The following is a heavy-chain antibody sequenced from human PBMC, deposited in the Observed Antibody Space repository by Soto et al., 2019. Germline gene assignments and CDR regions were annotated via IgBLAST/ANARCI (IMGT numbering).Heavy chain of an antibody. Sequence: GGSLRLSCAAPGFSFSRHSMNWVRQAPGKGLEWVSPISPTSEYIYHADSVKGRFTISRDNSKNTLYLQMNSLRAEDTAVYYCARGQQLPPFDPWGQGTLVTVSS. CDR1: GFSFSRHS. V-gene: IGHV3-21*01. CDR2: ISPTSEYI. J-gene: IGHJ5*02. CDR3: ARGQQLPPFDP. D-gene: IGHD6-13*01.